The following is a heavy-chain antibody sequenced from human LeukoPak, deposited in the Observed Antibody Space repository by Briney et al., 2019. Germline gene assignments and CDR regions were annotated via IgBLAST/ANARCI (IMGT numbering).Heavy chain of an antibody. J-gene: IGHJ2*01. CDR2: VHTTDTT. CDR1: GFTVNSNY. V-gene: IGHV3-53*01. Sequence: GGSLRLSCAASGFTVNSNYMSWVRQAPGKGLEWVSVVHTTDTTYYADSVKGRFTISRDNSKNTLYLQMNSLRAEDTAVYYCAREGPRNYWYFDLWGRGTLVTVSS. CDR3: AREGPRNYWYFDL.